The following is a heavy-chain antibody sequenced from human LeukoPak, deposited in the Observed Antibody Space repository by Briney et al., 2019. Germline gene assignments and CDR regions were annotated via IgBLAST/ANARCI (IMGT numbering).Heavy chain of an antibody. Sequence: GSLRLSCAASGFTFSSYWMHWVRQAPGKGLVWVSRINNDGDSRSYADSVKGRFTISRDNSKNTVYLQMHSLSPEDTAVYYCARDGGVDGFDPWGQGTLVTVSS. CDR1: GFTFSSYW. CDR3: ARDGGVDGFDP. D-gene: IGHD3-16*01. CDR2: INNDGDSR. J-gene: IGHJ5*02. V-gene: IGHV3-74*01.